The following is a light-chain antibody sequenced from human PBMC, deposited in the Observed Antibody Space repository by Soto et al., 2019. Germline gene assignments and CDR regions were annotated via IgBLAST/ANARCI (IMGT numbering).Light chain of an antibody. V-gene: IGKV3-20*01. J-gene: IGKJ4*01. CDR2: GAS. CDR1: QSVESNY. CDR3: QQYGSSRNT. Sequence: EIVLTQSPGTLSLSPGEGATLSCRASQSVESNYLAWYQKKPGQAPRLLIYGASSRATGIPDRFSGSGSGTDFTLTISRLEPEDFAVYYCQQYGSSRNTFGGGTKVEIK.